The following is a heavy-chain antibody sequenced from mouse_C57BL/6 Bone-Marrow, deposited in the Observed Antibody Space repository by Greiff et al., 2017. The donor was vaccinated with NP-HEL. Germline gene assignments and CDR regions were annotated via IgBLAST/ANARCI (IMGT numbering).Heavy chain of an antibody. V-gene: IGHV14-4*01. CDR2: IDPEIGDT. D-gene: IGHD2-1*01. J-gene: IGHJ1*03. CDR1: GFNIKDDY. CDR3: TTFYYGNYEWYFDV. Sequence: LVESGAELVRPGASVKLSCTASGFNIKDDYMHWVKQRPEQGLEWIGWIDPEIGDTEYASKFQGKATITADTSSNTAYLQLSSLTSEDTAVYYCTTFYYGNYEWYFDVWGTGTTVTVSS.